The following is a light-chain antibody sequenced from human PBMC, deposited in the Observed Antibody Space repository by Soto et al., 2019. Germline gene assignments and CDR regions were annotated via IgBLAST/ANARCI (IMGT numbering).Light chain of an antibody. V-gene: IGKV3-20*01. Sequence: EIVLTQSPGTLSLFPGERATLSGRASQSVSSTYLAWYQQKPGQAPRLLIYGASSRATAIPDRFSGSGYGTDFTLTISRLEPEDFAVYYCQQYGSSRLTFGGGTKVEIK. CDR1: QSVSSTY. CDR3: QQYGSSRLT. J-gene: IGKJ4*01. CDR2: GAS.